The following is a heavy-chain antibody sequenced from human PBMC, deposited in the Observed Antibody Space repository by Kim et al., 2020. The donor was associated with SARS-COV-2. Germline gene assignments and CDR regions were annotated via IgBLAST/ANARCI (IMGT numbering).Heavy chain of an antibody. CDR2: INPSGGST. CDR1: GYTFTSYY. J-gene: IGHJ6*02. Sequence: ASVKVSCKASGYTFTSYYMHWVRQAPGQGLEWMGIINPSGGSTSYAQKFQGRVTMTRDTSTSTVYMELSSLRSEDTAVYYCAREFVDTAMVTYYYGMDVWGQGTTVTVSS. V-gene: IGHV1-46*01. CDR3: AREFVDTAMVTYYYGMDV. D-gene: IGHD5-18*01.